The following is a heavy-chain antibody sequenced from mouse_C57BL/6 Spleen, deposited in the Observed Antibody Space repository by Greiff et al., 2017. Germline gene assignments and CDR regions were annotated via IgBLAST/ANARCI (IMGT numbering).Heavy chain of an antibody. CDR1: GFTFSSYA. CDR3: ARDGYGSSYVPYFDY. CDR2: ISDGGSYT. D-gene: IGHD1-1*01. V-gene: IGHV5-4*01. Sequence: EVKVVESGGGLVKPGGSLKLSCAASGFTFSSYAMSWVRQTPEKRLEWVATISDGGSYTYYPDNVKGRFTISRDNAKNNLYLQMSHLKSEDTAMYYCARDGYGSSYVPYFDYWGQGTTLTVSS. J-gene: IGHJ2*01.